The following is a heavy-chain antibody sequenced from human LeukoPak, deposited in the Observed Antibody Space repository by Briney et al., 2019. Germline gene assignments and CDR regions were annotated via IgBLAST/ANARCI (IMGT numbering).Heavy chain of an antibody. V-gene: IGHV3-23*01. CDR1: GFTFSSYG. CDR2: ISGSGGST. D-gene: IGHD6-13*01. J-gene: IGHJ6*03. CDR3: ARDPSGGQGTSKLQQQLDYYYYHYMDV. Sequence: GGSLRLSCAASGFTFSSYGMSWVRQAPGKGLEWVSAISGSGGSTYYADSVKGRFTISRDNSKNTLSLQMNSLRAEDTAVYYCARDPSGGQGTSKLQQQLDYYYYHYMDVWGKGTTVTLSS.